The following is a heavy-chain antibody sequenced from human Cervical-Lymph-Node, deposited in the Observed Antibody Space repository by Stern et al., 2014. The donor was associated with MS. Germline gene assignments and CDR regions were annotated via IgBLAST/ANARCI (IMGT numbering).Heavy chain of an antibody. D-gene: IGHD3-3*01. CDR2: FDPEEGET. Sequence: VQLVQSGASVKVSCKASGYTLTELSMHSGRRAPGKRLEWMGRFDPEEGETIYAQKFQGRVTITEDTSTDTAYMELSSLISEDTAVYYCATDRDDFRSGYSAPTKGYGLDVWGQGTTVTVTS. CDR3: ATDRDDFRSGYSAPTKGYGLDV. J-gene: IGHJ6*02. CDR1: GYTLTELS. V-gene: IGHV1-24*01.